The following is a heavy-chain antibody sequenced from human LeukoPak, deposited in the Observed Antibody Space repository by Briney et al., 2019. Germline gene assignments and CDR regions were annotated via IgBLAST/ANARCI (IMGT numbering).Heavy chain of an antibody. CDR2: INSDGLSA. CDR1: GFTFSNYW. J-gene: IGHJ5*02. D-gene: IGHD6-13*01. CDR3: AKDSESTGYSRLRWFDP. V-gene: IGHV3-74*01. Sequence: SGGSLRLSCAASGFTFSNYWMHWVRQAPGKGLVWVSRINSDGLSASYADSVKGRFTISRDNSKNSLYLQMNSLRTEDTALYYCAKDSESTGYSRLRWFDPWGQGTLVTVSS.